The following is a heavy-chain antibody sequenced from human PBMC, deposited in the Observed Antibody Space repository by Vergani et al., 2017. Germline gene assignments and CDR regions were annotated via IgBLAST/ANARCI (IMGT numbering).Heavy chain of an antibody. CDR2: IIPIFGTA. Sequence: VQLVQSGAEVKKPGSSVKVSCKASGGTFSSYAISWVRQAPGQGLEWMGGIIPIFGTANYAQKFQGRVTITADESTSTAYMELSSLRSEDTAVYYCARERLITMVRGVIAYFDYWGQGTLVTVSA. J-gene: IGHJ4*02. CDR3: ARERLITMVRGVIAYFDY. CDR1: GGTFSSYA. D-gene: IGHD3-10*01. V-gene: IGHV1-69*01.